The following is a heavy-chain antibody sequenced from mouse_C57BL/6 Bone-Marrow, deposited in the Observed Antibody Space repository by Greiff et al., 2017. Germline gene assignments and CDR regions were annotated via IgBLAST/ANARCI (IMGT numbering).Heavy chain of an antibody. V-gene: IGHV1-22*01. CDR3: ASHGAYYSNPRAMDY. J-gene: IGHJ4*01. CDR2: INPNNGGT. D-gene: IGHD2-5*01. CDR1: GYTFTDYN. Sequence: VQLQQSGPELVKPGASVKMSCKASGYTFTDYNMHWVKQSHGKSLEWIGYINPNNGGTSYKQKFKGKATLTVNKSSSTAYMELRSLTSEYSAVYYCASHGAYYSNPRAMDYWGQGTSVTVSS.